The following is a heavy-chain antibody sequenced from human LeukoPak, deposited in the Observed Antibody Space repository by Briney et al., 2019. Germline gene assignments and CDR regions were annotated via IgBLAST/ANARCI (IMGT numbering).Heavy chain of an antibody. CDR1: GFSLSHYT. CDR3: ARAENSGSGGLDP. Sequence: PGGSLRLSCEASGFSLSHYTMHWVRQAPGKGLEWVSGINWNGGSTGYADSVKGRFTISRDNAKNSLYLDMSSLRADDTAVYYCARAENSGSGGLDPWGQGTLVTVSS. D-gene: IGHD2-15*01. CDR2: INWNGGST. V-gene: IGHV3-20*04. J-gene: IGHJ5*02.